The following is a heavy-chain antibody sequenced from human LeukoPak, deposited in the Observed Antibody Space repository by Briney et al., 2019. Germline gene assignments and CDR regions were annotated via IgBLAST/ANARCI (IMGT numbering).Heavy chain of an antibody. V-gene: IGHV3-48*03. D-gene: IGHD6-19*01. CDR2: ISGSGRTI. CDR3: ARLDASGLDY. CDR1: GSTFSSYA. Sequence: GGSLRLSCAASGSTFSSYAMSWVRQAPGKGLEWVSAISGSGRTIYYANSVKGRFTISRDNAKNSLYLQMNSLRADDTAVYYCARLDASGLDYWGQGTLVTVSS. J-gene: IGHJ4*02.